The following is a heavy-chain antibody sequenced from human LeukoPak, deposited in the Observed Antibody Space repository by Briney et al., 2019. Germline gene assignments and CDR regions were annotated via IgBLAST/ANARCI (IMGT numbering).Heavy chain of an antibody. CDR3: SRDANYYDSSRHYFDVLDI. J-gene: IGHJ3*02. V-gene: IGHV3-7*01. D-gene: IGHD3-22*01. CDR1: GFTLWQYW. CDR2: IGGDGRVN. Sequence: GGSLRLSCAVSGFTLWQYWMTWVRKAPGKGLAWVADIGGDGRVNYLLDAVRGGFTVSRDNVKNSLSLEMNSLRAECTAVYYCSRDANYYDSSRHYFDVLDIWGQGTTVTVSS.